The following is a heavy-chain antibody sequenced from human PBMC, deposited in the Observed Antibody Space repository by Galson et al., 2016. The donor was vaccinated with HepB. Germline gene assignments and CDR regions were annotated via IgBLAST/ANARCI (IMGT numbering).Heavy chain of an antibody. CDR1: GGSISSSSYY. CDR3: ARHEGLPYYHYGMDV. V-gene: IGHV4-39*01. J-gene: IGHJ6*02. Sequence: SETLSLTCTVSGGSISSSSYYWGWIRQPPGKGLEWIGSIYYSGSTYYNPSLKSRVTISVDTSKKQFSLKLTSVTAADTAVYYWARHEGLPYYHYGMDVWGQGTTVTVSS. CDR2: IYYSGST. D-gene: IGHD2-15*01.